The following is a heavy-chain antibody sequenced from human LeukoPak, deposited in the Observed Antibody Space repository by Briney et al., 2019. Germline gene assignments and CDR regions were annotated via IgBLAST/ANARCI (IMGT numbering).Heavy chain of an antibody. CDR3: ARSPAWLQLYYFDY. J-gene: IGHJ4*02. D-gene: IGHD5-24*01. CDR1: GGTLSRYA. Sequence: SVKVSCKASGGTLSRYAISWVRQAPRQGLEWMGGIIPIFGTANYAQKFQGRVTITTDESTSTAYMELSSLRSEDTAVYYCARSPAWLQLYYFDYWGQGTLVTVSS. CDR2: IIPIFGTA. V-gene: IGHV1-69*05.